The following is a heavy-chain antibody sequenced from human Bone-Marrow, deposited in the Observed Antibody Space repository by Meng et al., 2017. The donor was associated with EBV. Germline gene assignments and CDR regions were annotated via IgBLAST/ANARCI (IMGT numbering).Heavy chain of an antibody. CDR1: GGTFSSYA. CDR3: ARDSDILTGPGGY. D-gene: IGHD3-9*01. CDR2: IIPIFGTA. Sequence: VQLVTSGAEVKNPGSSVKVSSKASGGTFSSYAISWVRQAPGQGLEWMGGIIPIFGTANYAQKFQGRVTITADESTSTAYMELSSLRSEDTAVYYCARDSDILTGPGGYWGQGTLVTVSS. J-gene: IGHJ4*02. V-gene: IGHV1-69*01.